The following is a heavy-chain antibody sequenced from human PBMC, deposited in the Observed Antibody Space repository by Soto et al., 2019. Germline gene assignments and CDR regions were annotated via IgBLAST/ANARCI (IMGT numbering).Heavy chain of an antibody. CDR3: ARVGPMVRGVISSTPKNNYYYYYMDV. CDR1: GGSISSGGYY. CDR2: IYYSGST. D-gene: IGHD3-10*01. J-gene: IGHJ6*03. V-gene: IGHV4-61*08. Sequence: SETLSLTCTVSGGSISSGGYYWSWIRQHPGKGLEWIGYIYYSGSTNYNPSLKSRVTISVDTSKNQFSLKLSSVTAADTAVYYCARVGPMVRGVISSTPKNNYYYYYMDVWGKGATVTVSS.